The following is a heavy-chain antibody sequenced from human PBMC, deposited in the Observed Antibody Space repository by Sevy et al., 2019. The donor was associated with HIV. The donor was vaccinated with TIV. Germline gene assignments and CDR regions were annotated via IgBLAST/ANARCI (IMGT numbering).Heavy chain of an antibody. CDR1: GFTFSSFG. Sequence: GGSLRLSCTASGFTFSSFGIHWVRQAPGKGLEWVALMGYDGNNKYYADSVKGRFTISRDSSKNTVYLQMNNLGAEDTAVYYCARGPSLIVAGATGYLDYWGQGTLVTVSS. CDR3: ARGPSLIVAGATGYLDY. J-gene: IGHJ4*02. D-gene: IGHD2-21*01. CDR2: MGYDGNNK. V-gene: IGHV3-33*08.